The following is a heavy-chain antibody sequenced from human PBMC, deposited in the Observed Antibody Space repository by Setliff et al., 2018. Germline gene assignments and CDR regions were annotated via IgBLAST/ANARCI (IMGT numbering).Heavy chain of an antibody. V-gene: IGHV1-18*01. CDR1: GYTFTSYG. D-gene: IGHD1-26*01. Sequence: ASVKVSCKASGYTFTSYGISWVRQAPGQGLEWMGWISAYNGNTNYAQRFQGRVTMTTDTSTSTAYMELRSLRSDDTAVYYCARVPVVGATKLYWFDPWGQGTLVTVSS. CDR2: ISAYNGNT. J-gene: IGHJ5*02. CDR3: ARVPVVGATKLYWFDP.